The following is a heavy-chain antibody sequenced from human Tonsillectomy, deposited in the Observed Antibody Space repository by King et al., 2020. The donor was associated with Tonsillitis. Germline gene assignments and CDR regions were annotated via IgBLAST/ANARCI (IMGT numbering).Heavy chain of an antibody. J-gene: IGHJ4*02. V-gene: IGHV4-30-2*01. Sequence: LQLQESGSGLVKPSQTLSLTCAVSGGSISSGGYSWSWIRQPPGKGLEWIGYIYHSGSTYYNPSLKSRXTXSVDRSKXXXSLKLSSVTAADTAVYYCAXXXXXXXYFDWWGQXTXVTVSX. D-gene: IGHD3-9*01. CDR2: IYHSGST. CDR3: AXXXXXXXYFDW. CDR1: GGSISSGGYS.